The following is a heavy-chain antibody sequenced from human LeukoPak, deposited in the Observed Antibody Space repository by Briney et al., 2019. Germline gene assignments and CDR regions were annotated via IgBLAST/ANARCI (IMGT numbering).Heavy chain of an antibody. J-gene: IGHJ4*02. D-gene: IGHD3-3*01. V-gene: IGHV4-59*08. CDR1: GGSISSYY. CDR2: IYYSGST. Sequence: SETLSLTCTVSGGSISSYYWSWIRQPPGKGLEWIGYIYYSGSTNYNPSLKSRVTISVDTSKNQFSLKLSSVTAADTAVYYCARHSSHYDFWSGYLFDYWGQGTLVTVSS. CDR3: ARHSSHYDFWSGYLFDY.